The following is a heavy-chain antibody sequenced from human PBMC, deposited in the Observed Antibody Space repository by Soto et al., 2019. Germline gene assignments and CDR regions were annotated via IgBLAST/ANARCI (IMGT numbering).Heavy chain of an antibody. CDR3: AKDLEDDSSGYYMGPFDY. CDR1: GFTFSSYA. Sequence: GGSLRLSCAASGFTFSSYAMSWVRQAPGKGLEWVSAISGSGGSTYYADSVKGRFIISRDNSKNTLYLQMNSLRAEDTAVYYCAKDLEDDSSGYYMGPFDYWGQGTLVTVSS. V-gene: IGHV3-23*01. J-gene: IGHJ4*02. CDR2: ISGSGGST. D-gene: IGHD3-22*01.